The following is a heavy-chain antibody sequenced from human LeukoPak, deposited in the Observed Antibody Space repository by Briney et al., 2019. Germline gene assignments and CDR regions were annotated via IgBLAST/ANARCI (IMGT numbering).Heavy chain of an antibody. CDR3: ARARGYSGYVGYYYYGMDV. CDR2: INAGNGNT. J-gene: IGHJ6*02. CDR1: GYTFTSYA. V-gene: IGHV1-3*01. Sequence: ASVKVSCKASGYTFTSYAMHWVRQAPGQRLEWMGWINAGNGNTKYSQKFQGRVTITRDTSASTAYMELSSLRSEDTAVYYCARARGYSGYVGYYYYGMDVWGQGTTVTVSS. D-gene: IGHD5-12*01.